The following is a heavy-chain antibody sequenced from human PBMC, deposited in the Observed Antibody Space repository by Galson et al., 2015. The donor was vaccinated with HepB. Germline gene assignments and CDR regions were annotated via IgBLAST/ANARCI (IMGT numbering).Heavy chain of an antibody. CDR1: GFTFSSYG. CDR2: IWYDGSNK. J-gene: IGHJ4*02. Sequence: SLRLSCAASGFTFSSYGMHWVRQAPGKGLEWVAVIWYDGSNKYYADSVKGRFTISRDNSKNTLYLQVNSLRAEDTAVYYCARFPDSSGYLIDYWGQGTLVTVSS. CDR3: ARFPDSSGYLIDY. V-gene: IGHV3-33*01. D-gene: IGHD3-22*01.